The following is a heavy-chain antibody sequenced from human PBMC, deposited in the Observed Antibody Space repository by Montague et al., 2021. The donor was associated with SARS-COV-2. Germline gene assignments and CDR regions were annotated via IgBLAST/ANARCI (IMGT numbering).Heavy chain of an antibody. CDR1: GGSFSGYY. Sequence: SETLSLTCAVYGGSFSGYYWTWIRQSPGKGLEWIAEINHSGTTNYNFNPSLRSRVTISVDTSKSQFSLKLSSVTAADTGVYYCARWDPQTLTLIGLRGKSASEEWGQRTLVTIST. D-gene: IGHD4-23*01. CDR2: INHSGTT. V-gene: IGHV4-34*01. J-gene: IGHJ4*02. CDR3: ARWDPQTLTLIGLRGKSASEE.